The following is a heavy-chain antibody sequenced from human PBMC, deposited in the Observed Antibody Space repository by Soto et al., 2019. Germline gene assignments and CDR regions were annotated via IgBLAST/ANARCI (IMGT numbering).Heavy chain of an antibody. CDR3: ARDRIAARPDHGMDV. CDR2: IWYDGSNK. Sequence: GGSLRLSCAASGFTFSSYGMHWVRQAPGKGLEWVAVIWYDGSNKYYADSVKGRFTISRDNSKNTLYLQMNSLRAEDTAVYYCARDRIAARPDHGMDVWGQGTTVTVSS. CDR1: GFTFSSYG. J-gene: IGHJ6*02. V-gene: IGHV3-33*01. D-gene: IGHD6-6*01.